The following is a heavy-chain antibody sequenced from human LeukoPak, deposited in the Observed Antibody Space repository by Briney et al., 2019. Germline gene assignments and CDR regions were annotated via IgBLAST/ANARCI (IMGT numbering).Heavy chain of an antibody. CDR3: ARSIELWPHLDY. V-gene: IGHV4-39*01. CDR1: GGSISSSPYY. Sequence: NPSETLSLTCTVSGGSISSSPYYWGWIRQPPGKGLEWIGSTYYSESTYYNPSLKSRVTISVDTSKNQFSLKLSSVTAADTAVYYCARSIELWPHLDYWGQGTLVTVSS. J-gene: IGHJ4*02. CDR2: TYYSEST. D-gene: IGHD5-18*01.